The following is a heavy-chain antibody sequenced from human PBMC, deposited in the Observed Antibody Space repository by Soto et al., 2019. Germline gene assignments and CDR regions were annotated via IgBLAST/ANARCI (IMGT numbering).Heavy chain of an antibody. CDR3: AKDGGGITGNVVDYGIDV. J-gene: IGHJ6*02. CDR2: ISYDGSNK. CDR1: GFTFSSYG. D-gene: IGHD1-20*01. Sequence: QVQLVESGGGVVQPGRSLRLSCAASGFTFSSYGMHWVRQAPGKGLEWVAVISYDGSNKYYADSVKGRFTISRDNSKNTLYMDFNSLRAEDTAVYYCAKDGGGITGNVVDYGIDVWGQGTTVTVSS. V-gene: IGHV3-30*18.